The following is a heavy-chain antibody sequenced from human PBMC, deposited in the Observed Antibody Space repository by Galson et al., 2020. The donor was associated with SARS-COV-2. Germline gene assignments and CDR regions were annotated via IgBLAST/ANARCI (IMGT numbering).Heavy chain of an antibody. CDR1: GGTFSSYA. J-gene: IGHJ6*02. CDR3: ASLPHPISVVSGMDV. V-gene: IGHV1-69*04. Sequence: GASVNVSCKASGGTFSSYAIRWVRQAPGQGLEWMGRIIPIPCIANYAQQFQGRVTITADKSTSTAYMELSSLRSENTAVYYCASLPHPISVVSGMDVWGQGTTVTVSS. CDR2: IIPIPCIA. D-gene: IGHD2-15*01.